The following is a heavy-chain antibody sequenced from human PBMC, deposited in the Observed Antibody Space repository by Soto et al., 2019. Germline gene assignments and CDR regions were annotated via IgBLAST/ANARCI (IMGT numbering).Heavy chain of an antibody. Sequence: SETLSLTCTVSGGSISSSSYYWGWIRQPPGKGLEWIGSIYYSGSTYYNPSLKSRVTISVDTSKNQFSLKLSSVTAADTAVYYCARHDWADWYFDLWGRGTLVPVSS. D-gene: IGHD3-9*01. CDR3: ARHDWADWYFDL. CDR2: IYYSGST. J-gene: IGHJ2*01. V-gene: IGHV4-39*01. CDR1: GGSISSSSYY.